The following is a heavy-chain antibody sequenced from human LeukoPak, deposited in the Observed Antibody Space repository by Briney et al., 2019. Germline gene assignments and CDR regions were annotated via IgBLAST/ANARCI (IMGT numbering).Heavy chain of an antibody. CDR2: ISPTSSDK. V-gene: IGHV3-48*01. D-gene: IGHD6-19*01. J-gene: IGHJ4*02. CDR3: ARAAYSSGPDY. CDR1: GFTFSSYS. Sequence: GGSLRLSCAASGFTFSSYSMDWVRQAPGKGLEWVSYISPTSSDKFYADSVKGRFTISRDNAKNSLYLQMDSLRAEDTAVYYCARAAYSSGPDYRGQGTLVTVSS.